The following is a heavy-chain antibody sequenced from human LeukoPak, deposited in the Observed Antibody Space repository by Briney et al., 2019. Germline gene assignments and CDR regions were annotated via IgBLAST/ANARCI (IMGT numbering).Heavy chain of an antibody. CDR1: GGSISSSSYY. V-gene: IGHV4-39*02. D-gene: IGHD2-15*01. Sequence: ASETLSLTCTVSGGSISSSSYYWGWIRQPPGKGLEWIGSIYYSGSTYYNPSLKSRVTISVDTSKNQFSLKLSSVTAADTAVYYCARDQVGGSLYYYYYYMDVWGKGTTVTVSS. J-gene: IGHJ6*03. CDR3: ARDQVGGSLYYYYYYMDV. CDR2: IYYSGST.